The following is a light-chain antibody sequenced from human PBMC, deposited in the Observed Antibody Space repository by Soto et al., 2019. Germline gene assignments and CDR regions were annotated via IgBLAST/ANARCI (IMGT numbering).Light chain of an antibody. CDR1: QSVRSY. J-gene: IGKJ1*01. CDR3: QQYNKWPLT. V-gene: IGKV3-11*01. Sequence: EIVFTQSPATLSLSPGERATLSCRASQSVRSYLAWYKQKPGQAPRLLIYDASNRDTGIPARFSGSGAGTDFTLTISSLEPEDFTVYYCQQYNKWPLTFGQGTKVDIK. CDR2: DAS.